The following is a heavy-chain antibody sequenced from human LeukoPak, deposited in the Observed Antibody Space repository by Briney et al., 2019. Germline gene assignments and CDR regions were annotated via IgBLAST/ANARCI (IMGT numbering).Heavy chain of an antibody. Sequence: GGSLRLSCAPSVFTLTGYAMSWVRQAPGEGLECVSAISGSGGSTYYADSVKGRFTISRDNSNNTLYLQMNSLRAEDTAVYYCAKENERYFDWLIGYWGQGTLVTVSS. CDR1: VFTLTGYA. D-gene: IGHD3-9*01. V-gene: IGHV3-23*01. J-gene: IGHJ4*02. CDR3: AKENERYFDWLIGY. CDR2: ISGSGGST.